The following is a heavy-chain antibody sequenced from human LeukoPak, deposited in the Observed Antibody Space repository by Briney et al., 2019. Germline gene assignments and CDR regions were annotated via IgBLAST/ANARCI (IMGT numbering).Heavy chain of an antibody. D-gene: IGHD3-3*01. V-gene: IGHV4-59*01. CDR3: AKILIFGVVTYAFDI. Sequence: PSETLSLTCSVSGGSISSYYWSWIRQPPGKGLEWIGYIYYSGSTNYNPSLKSRVTISVDTSKNQFSLKLSSVTAADTAVYYCAKILIFGVVTYAFDIWGQGTMFTVSS. CDR1: GGSISSYY. J-gene: IGHJ3*02. CDR2: IYYSGST.